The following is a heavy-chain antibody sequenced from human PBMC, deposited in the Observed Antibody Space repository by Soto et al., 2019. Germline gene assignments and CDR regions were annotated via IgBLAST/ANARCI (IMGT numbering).Heavy chain of an antibody. CDR1: GFTFSSYA. CDR2: ISGRGGST. CDR3: AKDSVPAAIGGNWFEP. J-gene: IGHJ5*02. Sequence: QAGGSLRLSCAASGFTFSSYAMSWVRQAPGKGLEWVSAISGRGGSTYYADSVKGRFTISRDNSKNTLYLQMNSLRAEDTAVYYCAKDSVPAAIGGNWFEPWGQVTLV. V-gene: IGHV3-23*01. D-gene: IGHD2-2*01.